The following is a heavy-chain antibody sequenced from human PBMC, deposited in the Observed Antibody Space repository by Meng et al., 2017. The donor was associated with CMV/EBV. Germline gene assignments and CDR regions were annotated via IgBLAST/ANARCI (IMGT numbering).Heavy chain of an antibody. CDR1: GYTFTSYY. CDR2: INPSGGST. CDR3: ARVAAAGTDYYYGMDV. V-gene: IGHV1-46*01. J-gene: IGHJ6*02. Sequence: ASVKVSCKASGYTFTSYYMHWVRQAPGQGLEWMGIINPSGGSTSYAQKFQGRVTMTRDTSTSTVYMELSSLRSEDTAVYYCARVAAAGTDYYYGMDVRGQGTTVTVSS. D-gene: IGHD6-13*01.